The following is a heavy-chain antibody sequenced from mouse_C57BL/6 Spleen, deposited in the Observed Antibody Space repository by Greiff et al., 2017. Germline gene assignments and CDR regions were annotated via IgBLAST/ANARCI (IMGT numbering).Heavy chain of an antibody. D-gene: IGHD3-3*01. CDR1: GYTFTDYY. CDR3: ARMGQSYYFDY. CDR2: IYPGSGNT. V-gene: IGHV1-76*01. Sequence: VQLQQSGAELVRPGASVKLSCKASGYTFTDYYINWVKQRPGQGLEWIARIYPGSGNTYYNEKFKGKATLTAEKSSSTAYMQLSSLTSEDSAVYFCARMGQSYYFDYWGQGTTLTVSS. J-gene: IGHJ2*01.